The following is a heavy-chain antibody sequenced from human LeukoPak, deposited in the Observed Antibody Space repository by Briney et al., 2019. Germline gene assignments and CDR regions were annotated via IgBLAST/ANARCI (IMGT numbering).Heavy chain of an antibody. J-gene: IGHJ4*02. Sequence: GGSLRLSCAASRFTLSSYPMIWVRQAAGKGVEGVSSINYNGGNTYNADSVKGRFTISIDKSKNTLYLQMNSLRAEDTAVYYCAKETRVAGWYSDYWGQGTLVAVSS. D-gene: IGHD6-19*01. CDR3: AKETRVAGWYSDY. CDR2: INYNGGNT. CDR1: RFTLSSYP. V-gene: IGHV3-23*01.